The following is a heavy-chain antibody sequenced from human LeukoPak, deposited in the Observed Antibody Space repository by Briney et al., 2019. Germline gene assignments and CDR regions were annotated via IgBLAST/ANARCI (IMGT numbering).Heavy chain of an antibody. CDR1: GYTFTTYY. V-gene: IGHV1-46*03. J-gene: IGHJ4*02. Sequence: APVKVSCKASGYTFTTYYIHWVRQAPGQGLEWMGFINPSGGSTSYAQKFQGRVTMTRDTSTSTVYMDQSSLRSEDTAVYYCARNVGSGLDYWGQGTLVIVSS. CDR2: INPSGGST. CDR3: ARNVGSGLDY. D-gene: IGHD3-10*01.